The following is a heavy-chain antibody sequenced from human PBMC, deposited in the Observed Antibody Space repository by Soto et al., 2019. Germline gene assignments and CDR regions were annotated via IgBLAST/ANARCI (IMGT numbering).Heavy chain of an antibody. Sequence: ASVKVSCKASGYTFTGYYMHWVRQAPGQGLEWMGWINPNSGGTNYAQKFQGRVTMTRDTSISTAYMELSRLRSDDTAVYYCARTAAAGKGTFYWGQGTLVTVSS. CDR3: ARTAAAGKGTFY. J-gene: IGHJ4*02. V-gene: IGHV1-2*02. D-gene: IGHD6-13*01. CDR1: GYTFTGYY. CDR2: INPNSGGT.